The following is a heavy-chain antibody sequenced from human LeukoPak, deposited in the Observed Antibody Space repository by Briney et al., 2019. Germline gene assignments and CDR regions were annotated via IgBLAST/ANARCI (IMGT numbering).Heavy chain of an antibody. Sequence: GGSLRLSCAAPGFTFSSYSMNWVRQAPGKGLEWVSSISSSSSYIYYADSVKGRFTISRDNAKNSLYLQMNSLRAEDTAVYYCARGGFEKQWLPPHYWGQGTLSPSPQ. CDR2: ISSSSSYI. J-gene: IGHJ4*02. V-gene: IGHV3-21*01. CDR1: GFTFSSYS. D-gene: IGHD6-19*01. CDR3: ARGGFEKQWLPPHY.